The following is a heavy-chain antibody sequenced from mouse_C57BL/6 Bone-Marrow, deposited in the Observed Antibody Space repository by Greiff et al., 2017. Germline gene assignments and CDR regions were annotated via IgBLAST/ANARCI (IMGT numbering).Heavy chain of an antibody. CDR3: ASTAQEGFAY. CDR1: GYTFTSYG. CDR2: IYPRSGNT. V-gene: IGHV1-81*01. D-gene: IGHD3-2*02. J-gene: IGHJ3*01. Sequence: VQGVESGAELARPGASVKLSCKASGYTFTSYGIRWVKQRTGQGLEWIGEIYPRSGNTYYNEKFKGKATLTADKSSSTAYMELSSLSSEDAAVYFCASTAQEGFAYWGQGTLGTVSA.